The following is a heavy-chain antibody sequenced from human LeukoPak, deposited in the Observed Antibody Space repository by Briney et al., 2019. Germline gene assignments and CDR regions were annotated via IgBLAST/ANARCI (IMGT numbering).Heavy chain of an antibody. V-gene: IGHV1-2*06. CDR3: ARSAYYYGSGSGRWVDY. Sequence: ASVKVSCKASGYTFTDYYLHWVRQAPGQGLEWMGRINPNSGGTNYAQKFQGRVTMTRDTSISTAYMELSRLRSDDTAVYYCARSAYYYGSGSGRWVDYWGQGTLVTVSS. D-gene: IGHD3-10*01. CDR1: GYTFTDYY. J-gene: IGHJ4*02. CDR2: INPNSGGT.